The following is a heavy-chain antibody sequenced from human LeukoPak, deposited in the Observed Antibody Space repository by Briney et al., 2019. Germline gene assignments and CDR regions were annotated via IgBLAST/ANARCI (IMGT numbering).Heavy chain of an antibody. CDR3: ARQSSDILTGYYRGPYYYYGMDV. CDR1: GGSISSYY. J-gene: IGHJ6*02. V-gene: IGHV4-39*01. CDR2: IYYSGST. Sequence: PSETLSLTCTVSGGSISSYYWGWIRQPPGKGLEWIGSIYYSGSTYYNPTLKSGVTISVDTSKNQFSLKLSSVTAADTAVYYCARQSSDILTGYYRGPYYYYGMDVWGQGTTVTVSS. D-gene: IGHD3-9*01.